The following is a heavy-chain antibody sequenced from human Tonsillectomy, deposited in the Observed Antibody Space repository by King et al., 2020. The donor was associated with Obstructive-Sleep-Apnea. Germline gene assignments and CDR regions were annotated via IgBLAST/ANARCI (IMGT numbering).Heavy chain of an antibody. CDR3: GTSPPLRMYGYFDY. CDR1: GFTFSSYA. J-gene: IGHJ4*02. D-gene: IGHD3-10*02. Sequence: VQLVESGGGVVQPWRSLRLSCAASGFTFSSYAMHWVRQAPGKGLEWGAVISYDGRNKYYADSVKGRFTISRDNSKNTLYLQMNSLRAEDTAVYYCGTSPPLRMYGYFDYWGQGTLVTVSS. CDR2: ISYDGRNK. V-gene: IGHV3-30*04.